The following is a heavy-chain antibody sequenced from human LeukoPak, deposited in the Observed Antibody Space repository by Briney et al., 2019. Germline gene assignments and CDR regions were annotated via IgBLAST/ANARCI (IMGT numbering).Heavy chain of an antibody. CDR1: GGSISSYY. D-gene: IGHD6-13*01. V-gene: IGHV4-4*07. CDR3: ARTSSSWYGMGSFDY. Sequence: ASETLSLTCTDSGGSISSYYWSWIRQPAGKGLEWIGRIYTRESTNYNPSLKSRVTMSVDTSKNQFSLKLSSVTAADTAVYYCARTSSSWYGMGSFDYWGQGTLVTVSS. CDR2: IYTREST. J-gene: IGHJ4*02.